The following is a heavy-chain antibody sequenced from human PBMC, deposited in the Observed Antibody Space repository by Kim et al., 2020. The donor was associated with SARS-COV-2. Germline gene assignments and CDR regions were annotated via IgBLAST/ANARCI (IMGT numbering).Heavy chain of an antibody. J-gene: IGHJ4*02. D-gene: IGHD4-17*01. V-gene: IGHV3-43*01. Sequence: YADSVKGRFTISRDNSKNSLYLQMNSLRTEDTALYYCAKEVSYGGNALDYWGQGTLVTVSS. CDR3: AKEVSYGGNALDY.